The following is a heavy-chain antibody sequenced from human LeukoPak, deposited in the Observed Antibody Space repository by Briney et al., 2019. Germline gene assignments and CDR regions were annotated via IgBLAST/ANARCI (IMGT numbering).Heavy chain of an antibody. J-gene: IGHJ5*02. V-gene: IGHV4-59*12. CDR2: IYHSGST. CDR1: GGSISSYY. CDR3: AREVVVVAPDGWFDP. Sequence: SETLSLTCTVSGGSISSYYWSWIRQPPGKGLEWIGSIYHSGSTYYNPSLKSRVTISVDTSKNQFSLKLSSVTAADTAVYYCAREVVVVAPDGWFDPWGQGTLVTVSS. D-gene: IGHD2-15*01.